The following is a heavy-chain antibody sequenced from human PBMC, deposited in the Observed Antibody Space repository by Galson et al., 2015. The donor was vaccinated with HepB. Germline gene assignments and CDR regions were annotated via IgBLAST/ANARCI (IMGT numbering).Heavy chain of an antibody. J-gene: IGHJ6*02. CDR1: GFTFSSYA. D-gene: IGHD4-17*01. CDR2: ISGSGGST. V-gene: IGHV3-23*01. CDR3: AKAFGDYVAGKYYYYGMDV. Sequence: SLRLSCAASGFTFSSYAMSWVRQAPGKGLEWVSAISGSGGSTYYADSVKGRFTISRDNSKNTLYLQMNSLRAEDTAVYYCAKAFGDYVAGKYYYYGMDVWGQGTTVTVSS.